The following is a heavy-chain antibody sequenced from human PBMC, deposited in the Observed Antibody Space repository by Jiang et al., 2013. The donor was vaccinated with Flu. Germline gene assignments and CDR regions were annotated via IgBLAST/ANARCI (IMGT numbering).Heavy chain of an antibody. D-gene: IGHD2/OR15-2a*01. V-gene: IGHV1-2*02. CDR1: NYNFLSHG. CDR3: AREYRISLNWFDP. CDR2: INPNSGGT. Sequence: SVTVSCKASNYNFLSHGIGWVRQAPGQGLEWMGWINPNSGGTNYAQKFQGRVTMTRDTSISTAYMELSRLRSDDTAVYYCAREYRISLNWFDPWGQGTLVTVSS. J-gene: IGHJ5*02.